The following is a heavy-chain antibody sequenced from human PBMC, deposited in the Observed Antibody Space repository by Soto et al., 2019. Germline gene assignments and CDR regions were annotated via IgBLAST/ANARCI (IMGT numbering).Heavy chain of an antibody. CDR2: IFTGGST. D-gene: IGHD6-19*01. Sequence: EVQLVESGGGLVQPGGSLRLSCAAAGFTVSSNSISWVRQAPGKGLEWVSVIFTGGSTYYADSVKGRFTISRHSSMNTVYLQMDSLRAEDTAVYYCARDRQSSGWLDAFDIWGQGTMVTVSS. V-gene: IGHV3-53*04. CDR1: GFTVSSNS. CDR3: ARDRQSSGWLDAFDI. J-gene: IGHJ3*02.